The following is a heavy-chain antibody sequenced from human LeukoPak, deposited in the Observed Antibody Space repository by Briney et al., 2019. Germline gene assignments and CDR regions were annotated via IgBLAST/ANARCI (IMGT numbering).Heavy chain of an antibody. V-gene: IGHV3-33*01. Sequence: GRSLRLSCAASGFTFSTYGMHWVRQAPGQELEWVAIIWYDGSNKYYADSVKGRFIISRDNSKNTLYLQMNSLRAEDTAVYYCARGPGITAAGTFTGFFDYWGQGTLVTVSS. D-gene: IGHD6-13*01. CDR2: IWYDGSNK. J-gene: IGHJ4*02. CDR3: ARGPGITAAGTFTGFFDY. CDR1: GFTFSTYG.